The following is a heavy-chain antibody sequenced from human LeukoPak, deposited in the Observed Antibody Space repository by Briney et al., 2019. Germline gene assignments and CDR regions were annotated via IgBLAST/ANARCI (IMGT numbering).Heavy chain of an antibody. Sequence: SETLSLTCTVSGGSISSYYWSWIRQPPGKGLEWVGYIYYSGSTNYNPSLKSRVTISLDTSKNQFSLKLSSVTAADTAVYYCARFMWGQSNCGGDCYFQWCFDLWGRGTLVTVSS. CDR3: ARFMWGQSNCGGDCYFQWCFDL. CDR2: IYYSGST. V-gene: IGHV4-59*01. D-gene: IGHD2-21*02. CDR1: GGSISSYY. J-gene: IGHJ2*01.